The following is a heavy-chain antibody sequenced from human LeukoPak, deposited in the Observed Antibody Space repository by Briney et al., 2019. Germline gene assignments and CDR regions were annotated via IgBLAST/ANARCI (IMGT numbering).Heavy chain of an antibody. V-gene: IGHV4-39*01. CDR1: GGSISSSSYY. Sequence: SETLSLTCTVSGGSISSSSYYWGWIRQPPGKGLEWIGSIYYSGSTYYNPSLKSRVTISVDTSKNQFSLKLSSVTAADTAVYYCARTPTTVTARARTNWFDPWGQGTLVTVSS. J-gene: IGHJ5*02. CDR3: ARTPTTVTARARTNWFDP. CDR2: IYYSGST. D-gene: IGHD4-17*01.